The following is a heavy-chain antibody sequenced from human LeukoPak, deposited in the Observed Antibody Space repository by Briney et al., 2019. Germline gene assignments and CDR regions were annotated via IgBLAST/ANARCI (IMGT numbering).Heavy chain of an antibody. CDR1: GFIFSNYW. CDR2: IKGDGSDN. J-gene: IGHJ5*02. D-gene: IGHD3-10*01. V-gene: IGHV3-7*01. CDR3: SKDLTSDFGGDLDP. Sequence: GGSLRLSCAASGFIFSNYWISWVRQAPGKGLEWVANIKGDGSDNYYADSVKGRFTISRDNSKSTVYLQMNSLRVEDAAVYYCSKDLTSDFGGDLDPWGQGTLVTVSS.